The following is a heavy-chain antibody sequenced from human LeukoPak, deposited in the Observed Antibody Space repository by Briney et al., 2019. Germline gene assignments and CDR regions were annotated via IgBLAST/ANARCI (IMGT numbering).Heavy chain of an antibody. V-gene: IGHV3-21*04. Sequence: GGSLRLSCAASGFTFSNAWMSWVRQAPGKGLEWVSSISSSSSYIYYADSVKGRFTISRDNAKNSLYLQMNSLRADDTAVYYCAKGGPSGSNYFDFWGQGTLLTVSS. CDR1: GFTFSNAW. CDR2: ISSSSSYI. CDR3: AKGGPSGSNYFDF. D-gene: IGHD1-26*01. J-gene: IGHJ4*02.